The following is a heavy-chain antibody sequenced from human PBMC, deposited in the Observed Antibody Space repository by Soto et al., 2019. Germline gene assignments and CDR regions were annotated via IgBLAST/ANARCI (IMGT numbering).Heavy chain of an antibody. CDR1: GFPFSSYV. J-gene: IGHJ6*02. CDR3: AKAVTLVRGINPYSYGLDV. D-gene: IGHD3-10*01. V-gene: IGHV3-23*01. CDR2: ISGGGGST. Sequence: GGSLRLSCAVSGFPFSSYVMTWVRQAPGKGLEWVSVISGGGGSTNYAESVKGRSTISRDNSENTLYLQMNSLRAEDTAVYYCAKAVTLVRGINPYSYGLDVWGQGTTVTVSS.